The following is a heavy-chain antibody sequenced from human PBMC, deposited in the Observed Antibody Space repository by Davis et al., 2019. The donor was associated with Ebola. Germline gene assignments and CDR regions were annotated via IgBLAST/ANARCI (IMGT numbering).Heavy chain of an antibody. J-gene: IGHJ6*02. CDR3: AREGSGSYGATWYYGMDV. D-gene: IGHD3-10*01. CDR1: GGTFSSYA. V-gene: IGHV1-69*06. CDR2: IIPIFGTA. Sequence: SVKVSCKASGGTFSSYAISWVRQAPGQGLEWMGGIIPIFGTANHGQKFQGRVTLTADKPTSTAYMELSSRRSEDTAVYYCAREGSGSYGATWYYGMDVWGQGTTVTVSS.